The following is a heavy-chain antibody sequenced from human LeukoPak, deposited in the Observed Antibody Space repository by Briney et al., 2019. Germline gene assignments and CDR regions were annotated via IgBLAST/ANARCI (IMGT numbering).Heavy chain of an antibody. J-gene: IGHJ4*02. V-gene: IGHV4-59*12. CDR1: GGSISSYY. Sequence: SETLSLTCTVSGGSISSYYWSWIRRPPGKVREWIGYIYYSGSTYYNPSLKSRVTISVDTSKNQFSLKLNSVTAADTAVYYCAREVWGYSFQWGNYFDYWGQGTLVTVSS. CDR2: IYYSGST. CDR3: AREVWGYSFQWGNYFDY. D-gene: IGHD5-18*01.